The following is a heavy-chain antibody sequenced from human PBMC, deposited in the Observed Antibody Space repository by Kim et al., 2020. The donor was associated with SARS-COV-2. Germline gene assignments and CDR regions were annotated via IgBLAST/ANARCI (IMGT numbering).Heavy chain of an antibody. J-gene: IGHJ6*02. CDR1: GGSISSYY. D-gene: IGHD3-10*01. CDR3: ARFYGSGSYYDYGMDV. V-gene: IGHV4-59*08. CDR2: IYYSGST. Sequence: ETLSLTCTVSGGSISSYYWSWIRQPPGKGLEWIGYIYYSGSTNYNPSLKSRVTISVDTSKNQFSLKLSSVTAADTAVYYCARFYGSGSYYDYGMDVWGQGTTVTVSS.